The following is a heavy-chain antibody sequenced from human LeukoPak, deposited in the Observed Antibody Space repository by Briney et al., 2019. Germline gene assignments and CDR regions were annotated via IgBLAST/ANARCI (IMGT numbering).Heavy chain of an antibody. CDR1: GGSISSYY. J-gene: IGHJ2*01. V-gene: IGHV4-59*01. CDR2: IYYSGST. Sequence: SETLSLTCTVSGGSISSYYWSWIRQPPGKGLEWIAYIYYSGSTNYNPSLKSRVTLSVDTSKNQFSLKLNSVTAADTAVYYCARGLSGYYDSSGYYWYFDLWGRGTLVTVSS. CDR3: ARGLSGYYDSSGYYWYFDL. D-gene: IGHD3-22*01.